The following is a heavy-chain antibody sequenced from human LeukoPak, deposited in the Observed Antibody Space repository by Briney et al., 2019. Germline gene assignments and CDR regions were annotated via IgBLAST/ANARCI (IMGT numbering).Heavy chain of an antibody. V-gene: IGHV1-46*01. CDR3: ARDFSHYDILTGYLSPPDY. CDR1: GNTFTSYY. CDR2: INPSGGST. D-gene: IGHD3-9*01. J-gene: IGHJ4*02. Sequence: GASVKVSCKASGNTFTSYYMHWVRQAPGQGLEWMGIINPSGGSTSYAQKFQGRVTMTRDTSTSTVYMELSSLRSEDTAVYYCARDFSHYDILTGYLSPPDYWGQGTLVTVSS.